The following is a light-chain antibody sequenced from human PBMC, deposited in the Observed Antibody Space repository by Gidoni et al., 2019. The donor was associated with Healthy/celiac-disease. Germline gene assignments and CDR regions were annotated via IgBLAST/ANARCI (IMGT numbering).Light chain of an antibody. V-gene: IGLV1-47*01. J-gene: IGLJ2*01. Sequence: QSVLTQPPSASGTPGQRVTISCSGSSSNIGSNYVYWYQQLPGTAPKLLIYRNNQRPSGVPDRFSGSKSGTSASLAIRGLRSEDEADYYCAAWDDSLSGQGVVFGGGTKLTVL. CDR2: RNN. CDR3: AAWDDSLSGQGVV. CDR1: SSNIGSNY.